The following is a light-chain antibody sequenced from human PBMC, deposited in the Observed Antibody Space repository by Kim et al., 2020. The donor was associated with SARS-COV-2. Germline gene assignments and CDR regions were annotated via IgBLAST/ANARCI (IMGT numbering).Light chain of an antibody. CDR1: QSVNRNY. CDR3: QQYGSSRGT. V-gene: IGKV3-20*01. CDR2: GAS. J-gene: IGKJ2*01. Sequence: LSPGERATLSCRASQSVNRNYLAWYQQKPGQAPRLLIVGASSRATGIPDRFSGSGFGTDFVLTIDRLEPEDFAMYYCQQYGSSRGTFGQGTKLEIK.